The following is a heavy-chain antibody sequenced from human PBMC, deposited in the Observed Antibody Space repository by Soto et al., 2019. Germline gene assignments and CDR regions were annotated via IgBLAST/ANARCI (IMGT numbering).Heavy chain of an antibody. CDR3: TNGRRQQPPLD. V-gene: IGHV3-23*04. J-gene: IGHJ4*02. CDR2: ISGSGNSP. CDR1: GFIFGDHV. Sequence: EVQLVESGGRLVQRGGSLRLSCSGSGFIFGDHVMDWVRQAPGKGLEWVAGISGSGNSPFFRDSVKGRFIISRDNSKNTVYLQMNSLRAEDTAVYYCTNGRRQQPPLDWGQGTLVTVSS. D-gene: IGHD6-13*01.